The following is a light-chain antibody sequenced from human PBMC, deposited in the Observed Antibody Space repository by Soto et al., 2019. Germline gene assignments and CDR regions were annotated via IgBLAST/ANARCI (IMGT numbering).Light chain of an antibody. CDR3: LLYYGAKWV. CDR2: GTS. CDR1: TGAVTSGNY. J-gene: IGLJ3*02. V-gene: IGLV7-43*01. Sequence: QAVVTQEPSLTVSPGGTVTLTCASSTGAVTSGNYPNWFQQRPGQAPRALIYGTSKKHSWTPARFSGSLLGGKAALTLSGVQPEDEAEYYCLLYYGAKWVFGVGTKLTVL.